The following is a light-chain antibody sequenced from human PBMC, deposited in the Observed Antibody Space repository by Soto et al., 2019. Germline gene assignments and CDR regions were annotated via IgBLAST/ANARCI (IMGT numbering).Light chain of an antibody. J-gene: IGKJ5*01. V-gene: IGKV2-30*02. Sequence: DVVMTQSPLSLPVTLGQPASISCRSNQSLVHSDGIADFSWFQQRPGRSPRRLIYKVSNRDSGVPARFGGSGSGTDFALKISRVEAEDVGVYYCMQGTHWPITFGQGTRLEIK. CDR1: QSLVHSDGIAD. CDR3: MQGTHWPIT. CDR2: KVS.